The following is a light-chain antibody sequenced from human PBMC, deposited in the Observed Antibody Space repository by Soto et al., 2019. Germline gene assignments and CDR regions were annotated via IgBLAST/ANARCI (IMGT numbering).Light chain of an antibody. CDR2: GAS. J-gene: IGKJ5*01. CDR3: QQYNTWPPIT. CDR1: QSVSTN. V-gene: IGKV3-15*01. Sequence: EIVMTQSPATLSVSPGERATLSCRASQSVSTNLAWYQQKPGQAPRLLIFGASTRATGIPARFSGSGSGTECTLTISSLQSEDFAVYYCQQYNTWPPITFGPGTRLDIK.